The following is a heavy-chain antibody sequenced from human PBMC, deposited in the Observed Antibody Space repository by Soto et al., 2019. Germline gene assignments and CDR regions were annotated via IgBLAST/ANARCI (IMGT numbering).Heavy chain of an antibody. D-gene: IGHD6-19*01. Sequence: SCKASGYTFTDYYLHWVRQAPGKGLEWVANIKQDGSEKYYVDSVKGRFTISRDNAKNSLYLQMNSLRAEDTAVYYCAREGSGWLNYYGMDVWGQGTTVTVSS. V-gene: IGHV3-7*01. CDR1: GYTFTDYY. J-gene: IGHJ6*02. CDR3: AREGSGWLNYYGMDV. CDR2: IKQDGSEK.